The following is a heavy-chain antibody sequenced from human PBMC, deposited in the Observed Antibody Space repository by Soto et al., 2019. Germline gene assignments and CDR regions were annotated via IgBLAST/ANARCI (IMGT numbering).Heavy chain of an antibody. CDR1: GGTISSYY. J-gene: IGHJ5*02. CDR3: ARDRGFAMVRGGWFDP. Sequence: TSETLSLTCTVSGGTISSYYWSWIRQPPGKGLEWIGYIYYSGSTNYNPSLKSRVTISVDTSKNQFSLKLSSVTAADTAVYYCARDRGFAMVRGGWFDPWGQGTLVTFSS. V-gene: IGHV4-59*01. D-gene: IGHD3-10*01. CDR2: IYYSGST.